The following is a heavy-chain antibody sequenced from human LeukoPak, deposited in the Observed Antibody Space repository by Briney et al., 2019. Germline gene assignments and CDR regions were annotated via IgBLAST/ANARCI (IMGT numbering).Heavy chain of an antibody. Sequence: GASVKVSCKASGYTFTGYYMHWVRQAPGQGLEWMGWINPNSGGTNYAQKFQGRVTMTEDTSTDTAYMELSSLRSEDTAVYYCATDRGYYDSSGYLGHWFDPWGQGTLVTVSS. J-gene: IGHJ5*02. CDR1: GYTFTGYY. CDR2: INPNSGGT. D-gene: IGHD3-22*01. CDR3: ATDRGYYDSSGYLGHWFDP. V-gene: IGHV1-2*02.